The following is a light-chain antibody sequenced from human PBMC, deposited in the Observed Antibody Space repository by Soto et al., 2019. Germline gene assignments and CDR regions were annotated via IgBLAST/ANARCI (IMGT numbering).Light chain of an antibody. Sequence: IQLTQSPSSQSASVGDRVTITCRASQVISKYLAWYQQKPGTAPKLLIYLASTLQGGVPSRFSGSGSGTDFSLTISSLQPEDVATYYCQYLNSFPLTFGGGTKVEIK. J-gene: IGKJ4*01. CDR1: QVISKY. V-gene: IGKV1-9*01. CDR3: QYLNSFPLT. CDR2: LAS.